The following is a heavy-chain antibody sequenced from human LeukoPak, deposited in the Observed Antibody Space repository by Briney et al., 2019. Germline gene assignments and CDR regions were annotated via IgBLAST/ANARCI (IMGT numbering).Heavy chain of an antibody. D-gene: IGHD2-21*01. CDR3: ATYRSRGFDY. CDR1: GGSISSHY. Sequence: SETLSLTCTVSGGSISSHYWSWIRQPPGKGLEWIGYIFNSGGTNYNPSLKSRVTIPLDTSKNQFSLKLSSVTAADTAVYYCATYRSRGFDYWGQGTLVTVSS. J-gene: IGHJ4*02. V-gene: IGHV4-59*11. CDR2: IFNSGGT.